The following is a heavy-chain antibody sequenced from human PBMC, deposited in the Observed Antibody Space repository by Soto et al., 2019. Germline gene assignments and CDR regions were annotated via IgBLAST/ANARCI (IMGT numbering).Heavy chain of an antibody. V-gene: IGHV3-30*18. CDR1: GFMFSGYG. D-gene: IGHD2-15*01. J-gene: IGHJ5*02. Sequence: GESLKISCAASGFMFSGYGMHWVRQTPGKGLEWVAVISYDGSNKYYADSVKGRFTISRDNSKSTLSLQMSSLRAEDTGVYYCAKDGVYCSGGSCYTTNWFDPWGQGTLVTVSS. CDR2: ISYDGSNK. CDR3: AKDGVYCSGGSCYTTNWFDP.